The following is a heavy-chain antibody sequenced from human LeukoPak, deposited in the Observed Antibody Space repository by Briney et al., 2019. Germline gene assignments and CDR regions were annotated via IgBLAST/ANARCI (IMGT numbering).Heavy chain of an antibody. Sequence: ASVKVSCKASGGTFSSYAISWVRQAPGQGLEWMGGIIPIFGTANYAQKFQGRVTITTDESTSTAYMELSNLRSEDTAVYYCARGGLPWDYFDYWGQGTLVTVSS. CDR2: IIPIFGTA. J-gene: IGHJ4*02. CDR1: GGTFSSYA. CDR3: ARGGLPWDYFDY. D-gene: IGHD3-10*01. V-gene: IGHV1-69*05.